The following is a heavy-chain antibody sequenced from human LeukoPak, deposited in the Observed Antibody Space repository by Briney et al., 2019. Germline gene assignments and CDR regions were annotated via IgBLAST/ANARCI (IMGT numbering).Heavy chain of an antibody. CDR3: ARHQSPRRYGDYSYRAFDI. V-gene: IGHV4-39*01. J-gene: IGHJ3*02. D-gene: IGHD4-17*01. Sequence: SETLSLTCTVSGGSISTSSYYWGWIRQPPGKGLEWIGEINHSGSTNYNPSLKSRVTISVDTSKNQFSLKLSSVTAADTAVYYCARHQSPRRYGDYSYRAFDIWGQGTMVTVSS. CDR2: INHSGST. CDR1: GGSISTSSYY.